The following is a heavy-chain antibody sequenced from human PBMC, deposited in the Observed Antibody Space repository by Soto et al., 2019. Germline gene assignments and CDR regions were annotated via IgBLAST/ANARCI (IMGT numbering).Heavy chain of an antibody. CDR1: GFTFSSYA. CDR3: ARLYSRAYDI. D-gene: IGHD2-15*01. Sequence: EVQLLESGGGLVQPGGSLRLSCAASGFTFSSYAMTWVRQTPGQGLRWVSTVTAGGDNTYHADSVKGRFTISRDTSKNTLYLQMNGLRVEDTAIYHCARLYSRAYDIWGQGTMVTVSS. CDR2: VTAGGDNT. J-gene: IGHJ3*02. V-gene: IGHV3-23*01.